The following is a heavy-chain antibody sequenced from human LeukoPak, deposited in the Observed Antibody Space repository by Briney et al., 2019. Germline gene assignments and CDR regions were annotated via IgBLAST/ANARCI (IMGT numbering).Heavy chain of an antibody. CDR3: ARVPPKYSSSWYFDY. CDR2: IYHSGST. CDR1: GGSISSYY. Sequence: SETLSLTCTVSGGSISSYYWSWIRQPPGKGLEWIGEIYHSGSTNYNPSLKSRVTISVDKSKNQFSLKLSSVTAADTAVYYCARVPPKYSSSWYFDYWGQGTLVTVSS. D-gene: IGHD6-13*01. V-gene: IGHV4-59*12. J-gene: IGHJ4*02.